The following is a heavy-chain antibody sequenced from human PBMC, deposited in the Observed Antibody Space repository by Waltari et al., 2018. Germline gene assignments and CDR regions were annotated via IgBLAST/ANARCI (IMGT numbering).Heavy chain of an antibody. D-gene: IGHD1-26*01. CDR2: IIPIFGTA. Sequence: QVQLVQSGAEVKKPGSSVKVSCQASGGPFSSYAIRWVRQAPGQGLEWMGGIIPIFGTANYAQKFQGRVTITTDESTSTAYMELSSLRSEDTAVYYCATLGAKDAFDIWGQGTMVTVSS. V-gene: IGHV1-69*05. CDR3: ATLGAKDAFDI. CDR1: GGPFSSYA. J-gene: IGHJ3*02.